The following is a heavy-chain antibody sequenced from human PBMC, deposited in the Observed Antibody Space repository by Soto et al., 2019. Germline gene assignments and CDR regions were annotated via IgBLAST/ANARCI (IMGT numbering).Heavy chain of an antibody. V-gene: IGHV1-2*02. CDR3: AVAGLPFEY. CDR2: INPNSGDT. J-gene: IGHJ4*02. CDR1: GYTFTGYY. D-gene: IGHD6-19*01. Sequence: QVQLVQSGADVKKPGASVKVSCKTSGYTFTGYYIHWVRQAPGQGLEWMALINPNSGDTNYGHKFQGRVTLTRDTSINTVYMEVTSLRFDDTAVYYCAVAGLPFEYWGQGTLVTVFS.